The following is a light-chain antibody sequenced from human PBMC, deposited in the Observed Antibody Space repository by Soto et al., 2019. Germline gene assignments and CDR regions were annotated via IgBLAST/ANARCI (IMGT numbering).Light chain of an antibody. CDR1: QSVGSN. CDR3: QQYNDWPRT. V-gene: IGKV3-15*01. CDR2: GAS. J-gene: IGKJ1*01. Sequence: IVLTQSPGTLSLSPGERATLSCRASQSVGSNLAWYQQKPGQAPRLLIYGASTRATGIPARFSGSGSGIEFTLTISSLQSEDFAVYYCQQYNDWPRTFGQGTKVDIK.